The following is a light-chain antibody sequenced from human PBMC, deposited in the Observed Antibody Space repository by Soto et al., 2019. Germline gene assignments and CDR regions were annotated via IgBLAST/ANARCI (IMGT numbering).Light chain of an antibody. J-gene: IGLJ1*01. Sequence: QSVLTQPAFVSGSHGQSITISCTGTSSDVGGYNYVSWYQHPPGKAPKLMISEVSNRPSGVSNRFSGSKSGNTASLTISGLQAEDEADYYCSSYTSTSTRVFGTGTKVTVL. V-gene: IGLV2-14*01. CDR3: SSYTSTSTRV. CDR1: SSDVGGYNY. CDR2: EVS.